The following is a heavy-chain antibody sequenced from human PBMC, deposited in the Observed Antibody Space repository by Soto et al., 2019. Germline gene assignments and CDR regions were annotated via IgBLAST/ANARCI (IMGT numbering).Heavy chain of an antibody. CDR2: ISYDGSNK. J-gene: IGHJ3*02. CDR3: ARDIQMATITAFDI. V-gene: IGHV3-30*04. CDR1: GFTFSSYA. D-gene: IGHD5-12*01. Sequence: GGSLRLSCAASGFTFSSYAMHWVRQAPGKGLEWVAVISYDGSNKYYADSVKGRFTISRDNSKNTLYLQMNSLRAEDTAVYYCARDIQMATITAFDIWGQGTMVTVSS.